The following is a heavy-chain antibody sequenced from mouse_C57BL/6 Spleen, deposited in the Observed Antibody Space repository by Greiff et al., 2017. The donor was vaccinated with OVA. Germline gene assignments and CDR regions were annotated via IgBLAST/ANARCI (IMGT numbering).Heavy chain of an antibody. V-gene: IGHV1-54*01. Sequence: VPLQQSGAELVRPGTLVKVSCKASGYAFTNYLIEGVKQRPGQGLGWIGVINPGSGGTNYNEKFKGKATLTADKSSSTAYMQLSSLTSEDSAVYFCAREFSITTVQWGFAYWGQGTLVTVSA. CDR1: GYAFTNYL. CDR3: AREFSITTVQWGFAY. D-gene: IGHD1-1*01. CDR2: INPGSGGT. J-gene: IGHJ3*01.